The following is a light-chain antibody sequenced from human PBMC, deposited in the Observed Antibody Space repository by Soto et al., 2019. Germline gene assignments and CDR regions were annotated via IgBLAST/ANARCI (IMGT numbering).Light chain of an antibody. J-gene: IGLJ1*01. CDR3: CSYAGSPYV. CDR1: SSDVGEYDY. V-gene: IGLV2-11*01. Sequence: QSALTQPRSVSGSPGQSVTISCTGTSSDVGEYDYVSWYQQHPGKAPKLMIFDVSERPSGVPDRFSGSKTGNTASLTISGLQAEDEDDYYCCSYAGSPYVFGTGTKVTVL. CDR2: DVS.